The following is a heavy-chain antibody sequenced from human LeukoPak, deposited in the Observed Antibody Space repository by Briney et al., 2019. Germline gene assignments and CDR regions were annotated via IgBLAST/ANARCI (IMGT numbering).Heavy chain of an antibody. V-gene: IGHV4-59*01. CDR3: ARDSGDYGDYASRGLLL. Sequence: SETLSLTCTVSGGSISSYYWSLIRQPPGKGLEWIGYIYYSGSTNYNPSLKSRVTISVDTSKNQFSLKLSSVTAADTAVYYCARDSGDYGDYASRGLLLWGQGTLVTVSS. D-gene: IGHD4-17*01. CDR2: IYYSGST. J-gene: IGHJ4*02. CDR1: GGSISSYY.